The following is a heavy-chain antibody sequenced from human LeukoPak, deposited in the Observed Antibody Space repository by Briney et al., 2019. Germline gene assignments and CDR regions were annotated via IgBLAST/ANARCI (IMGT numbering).Heavy chain of an antibody. Sequence: GESLKISCRVSGYSFTSYWIAWVRQMPGKGLEWMGIIYPGDSDTRYSPSFQGQVTISADKSISTAYLQWSSLKASDTAMYYCARRYDSSSPSNFDYWGQGTLVTVSS. D-gene: IGHD6-13*01. CDR2: IYPGDSDT. V-gene: IGHV5-51*01. J-gene: IGHJ4*02. CDR1: GYSFTSYW. CDR3: ARRYDSSSPSNFDY.